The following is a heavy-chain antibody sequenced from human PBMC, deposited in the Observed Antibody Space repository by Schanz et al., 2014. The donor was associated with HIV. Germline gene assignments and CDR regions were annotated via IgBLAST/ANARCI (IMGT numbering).Heavy chain of an antibody. CDR1: GGTFSSSA. CDR3: ARERHDYYDSSDDYYGMDV. J-gene: IGHJ6*02. CDR2: IIPIFGIA. V-gene: IGHV1-69*01. D-gene: IGHD3-22*01. Sequence: QMQLVQSGAEVRTPGSSVRVSCAASGGTFSSSAINWVRQAPGQGLEWMGGIIPIFGIANYIQKLQGRVTMTADESASTAYLELHSMRSEDTAVYFCARERHDYYDSSDDYYGMDVWGQGTTVTVSS.